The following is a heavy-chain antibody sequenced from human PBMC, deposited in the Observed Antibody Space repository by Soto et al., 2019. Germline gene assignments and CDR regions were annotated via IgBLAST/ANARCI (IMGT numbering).Heavy chain of an antibody. CDR3: ARGRVYSSGWYGLADYYMDV. V-gene: IGHV1-8*01. CDR2: MNPNSGNT. Sequence: KYPWASVKVTSKASGYTYTSKDINRMRQTTGQKLERLGWMNPNSGNTGYAQQFQGRVTMTRNTSISTAYMELSSLRSEDTAVYYCARGRVYSSGWYGLADYYMDVWGKGTTVTVSS. CDR1: GYTYTSKD. D-gene: IGHD6-19*01. J-gene: IGHJ6*03.